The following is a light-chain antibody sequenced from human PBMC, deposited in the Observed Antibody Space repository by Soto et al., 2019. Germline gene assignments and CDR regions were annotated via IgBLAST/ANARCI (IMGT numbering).Light chain of an antibody. J-gene: IGLJ1*01. CDR2: DVT. Sequence: QSVLTQPRSLSGFPGQSVTISCSGSSSDIGDYDYVSWYQQHPGKAPTLLIYDVTKRPSGVPDRFSGSKSGDTASLTISGLQAGDEGNYYCCSYVGRNTLYVFGTGTKVTVL. V-gene: IGLV2-11*01. CDR1: SSDIGDYDY. CDR3: CSYVGRNTLYV.